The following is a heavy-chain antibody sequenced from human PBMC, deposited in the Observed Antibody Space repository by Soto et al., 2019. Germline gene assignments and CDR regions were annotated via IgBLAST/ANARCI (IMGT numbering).Heavy chain of an antibody. Sequence: SETLSLTWAVSGGSFSGYCWSWIRQPPGKGLEWIGEIIHTGSTNYNPSLKSRVTTSIDTSKKQISLKLSSVTAADTAVYYCARVGQPPSDYWGQGTLVTVSS. CDR1: GGSFSGYC. V-gene: IGHV4-34*12. CDR2: IIHTGST. D-gene: IGHD2-2*01. J-gene: IGHJ4*02. CDR3: ARVGQPPSDY.